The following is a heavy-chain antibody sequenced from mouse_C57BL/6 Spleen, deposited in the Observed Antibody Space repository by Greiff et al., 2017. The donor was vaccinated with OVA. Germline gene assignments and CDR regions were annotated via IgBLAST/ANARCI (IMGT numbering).Heavy chain of an antibody. D-gene: IGHD2-4*01. CDR2: ISSGGSYT. J-gene: IGHJ4*01. CDR1: GFTFSSYG. CDR3: ARHGGYDYDTYYYAMDY. V-gene: IGHV5-6*01. Sequence: VQLKESGGDLVKPGGSLKLSCAASGFTFSSYGMSWVRQTPDKRLEWVATISSGGSYTYYPDSVKGRFTISRDNAKNTLYLQMSGLKSEDTAMYYCARHGGYDYDTYYYAMDYWGQGTSVTVSS.